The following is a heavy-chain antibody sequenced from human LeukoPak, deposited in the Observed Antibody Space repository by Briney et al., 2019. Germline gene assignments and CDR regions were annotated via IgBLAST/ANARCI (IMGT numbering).Heavy chain of an antibody. J-gene: IGHJ4*02. CDR3: ARFQATNSTVTPPFDY. CDR2: ISSSGSTI. Sequence: PGGSLRLSCAASGFTFSSYEMDWVRQAPGKGLEWVSYISSSGSTIYYADSVKGRFTISRDNAKNSLYLQMNSLRAEDTAVYYCARFQATNSTVTPPFDYWGQGTLVTVSS. V-gene: IGHV3-48*03. D-gene: IGHD4-17*01. CDR1: GFTFSSYE.